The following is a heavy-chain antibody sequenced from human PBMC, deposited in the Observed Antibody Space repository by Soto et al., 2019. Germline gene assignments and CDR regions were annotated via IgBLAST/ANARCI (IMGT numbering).Heavy chain of an antibody. J-gene: IGHJ6*02. D-gene: IGHD3-3*01. V-gene: IGHV4-30-4*01. CDR2: IYYSGST. CDR3: ARASITIFGVEYYSSYGMDV. CDR1: GGSISSGDYY. Sequence: QVQLQESGPGLVKPSQTLSLTCTVSGGSISSGDYYWSWIRQPPGKGLEWIGYIYYSGSTYYNPSLKSRVTISVDTSKHQFSLKLSSVTAADTAVYYCARASITIFGVEYYSSYGMDVWGQGTTVTVSS.